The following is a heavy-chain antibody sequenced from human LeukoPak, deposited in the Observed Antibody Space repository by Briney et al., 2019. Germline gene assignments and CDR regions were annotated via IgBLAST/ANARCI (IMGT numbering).Heavy chain of an antibody. Sequence: ASVKVSCKASGGTFSSYAISWVRQAPGQGLEWMGGIIPIFGTANYAQKFQGRVTITADESTSTAHMELSSLRSEDTAVYYCARDPARSLFGGESSWFDPWGQGTLVTVSS. CDR2: IIPIFGTA. D-gene: IGHD3-16*01. CDR1: GGTFSSYA. CDR3: ARDPARSLFGGESSWFDP. J-gene: IGHJ5*02. V-gene: IGHV1-69*01.